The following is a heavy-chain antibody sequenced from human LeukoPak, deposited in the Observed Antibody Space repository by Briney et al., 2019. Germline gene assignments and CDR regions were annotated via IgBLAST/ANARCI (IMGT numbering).Heavy chain of an antibody. CDR1: GFTFSSYG. Sequence: GRSLRLSCAASGFTFSSYGMHWVRQAPGKGLEWVAVISYDGSNKYYADSVKGRFTISRDNSKNAMYLQMNRLRAEDTAVYYCAKDRRHTAPDAFDIWGQGTMVTVSS. V-gene: IGHV3-30*18. CDR2: ISYDGSNK. D-gene: IGHD5-18*01. J-gene: IGHJ3*02. CDR3: AKDRRHTAPDAFDI.